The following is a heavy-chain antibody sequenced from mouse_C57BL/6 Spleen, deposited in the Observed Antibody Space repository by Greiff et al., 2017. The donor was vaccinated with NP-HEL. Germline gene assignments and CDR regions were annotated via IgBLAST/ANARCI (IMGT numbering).Heavy chain of an antibody. Sequence: EVKLMESGAELVRPGASVKLSCTASGFNIKDYYMHWVKQRPEQGLEWIGRIDPEDGDTEYAPKFQGKATMTADTSSNTAYLQLSSLTSEDTAVYYCTTNYYGSSYRYFDVWGTGTTVTVSS. V-gene: IGHV14-1*01. D-gene: IGHD1-1*01. J-gene: IGHJ1*03. CDR2: IDPEDGDT. CDR1: GFNIKDYY. CDR3: TTNYYGSSYRYFDV.